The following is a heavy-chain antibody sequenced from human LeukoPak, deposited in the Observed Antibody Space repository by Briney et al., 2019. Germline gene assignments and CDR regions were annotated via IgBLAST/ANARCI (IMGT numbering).Heavy chain of an antibody. Sequence: SETLSLTCSVSGDSISIYYWSWIRQPPGKGLEWIGYIDHTGSTNYNPSLNSRVIISVDTSNNQFSLRLSSVTAADTAVYYCARERTLVGGADIWGQGTKVTVSS. CDR3: ARERTLVGGADI. D-gene: IGHD2-21*01. CDR1: GDSISIYY. V-gene: IGHV4-59*12. J-gene: IGHJ3*02. CDR2: IDHTGST.